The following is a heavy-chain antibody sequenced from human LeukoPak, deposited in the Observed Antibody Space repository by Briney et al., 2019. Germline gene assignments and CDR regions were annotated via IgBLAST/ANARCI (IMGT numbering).Heavy chain of an antibody. CDR3: ARAGTLVRGVIIYFNY. V-gene: IGHV4-34*01. D-gene: IGHD3-10*01. CDR1: GGSFSGYY. J-gene: IGHJ4*02. Sequence: SETLSLTCAVYGGSFSGYYWSWIRQPPGKGLEWIGEINHTGSTNYNPSLKSRVTISVDTSKNQFSLKLSSVTAADTAVYYCARAGTLVRGVIIYFNYWGQGTLVTASS. CDR2: INHTGST.